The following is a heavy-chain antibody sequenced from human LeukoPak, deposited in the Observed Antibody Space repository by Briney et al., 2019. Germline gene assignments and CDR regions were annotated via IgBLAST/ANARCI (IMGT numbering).Heavy chain of an antibody. CDR2: IYYSGST. V-gene: IGHV4-59*01. CDR1: GGSISSYY. CDR3: ARDAWYSSSSSGDTGYYYYGMDV. Sequence: WETLSLTCTASGGSISSYYWSWIQQPPGKGLEWFGNIYYSGSTNYNPSLKSRVTISVDTSKNQFSLKLCSVTAADTAVYCARDAWYSSSSSGDTGYYYYGMDVWGQGTTVTVSS. D-gene: IGHD6-6*01. J-gene: IGHJ6*02.